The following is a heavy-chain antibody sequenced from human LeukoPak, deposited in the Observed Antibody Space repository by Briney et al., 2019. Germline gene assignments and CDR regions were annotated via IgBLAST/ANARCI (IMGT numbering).Heavy chain of an antibody. J-gene: IGHJ4*02. CDR2: IHYSGST. CDR1: GGSISRSNYY. Sequence: PSETLSLTCTVSGGSISRSNYYWGWIRQPPGKGLEWIGSIHYSGSTYYNPSLKSRVTVSVDTSKNQFTVNLSSVTAADTAVYYCTRHFGSGRDDYWGQGTLVTVSS. CDR3: TRHFGSGRDDY. D-gene: IGHD3-10*01. V-gene: IGHV4-39*01.